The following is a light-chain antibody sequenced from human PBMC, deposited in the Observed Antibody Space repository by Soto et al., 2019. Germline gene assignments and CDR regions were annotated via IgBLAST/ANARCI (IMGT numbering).Light chain of an antibody. Sequence: SYELTQPPSVSVAPGETARISCGGNNIGSKGVHGYQQKPGQAPVLVIYSDTDLPPVIPERFSGSNSANMATLTISRVEAGDEADYYCQVWDSGSPHVLFGGGTKLTVL. CDR3: QVWDSGSPHVL. J-gene: IGLJ2*01. CDR2: SDT. V-gene: IGLV3-21*01. CDR1: NIGSKG.